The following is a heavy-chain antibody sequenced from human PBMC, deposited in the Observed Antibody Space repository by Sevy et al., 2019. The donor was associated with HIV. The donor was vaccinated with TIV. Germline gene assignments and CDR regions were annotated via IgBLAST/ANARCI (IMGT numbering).Heavy chain of an antibody. CDR3: TKASRGVVADFDY. J-gene: IGHJ4*02. CDR2: ISSDGRSK. D-gene: IGHD2-21*01. Sequence: GGSLTLSCAASGFSFRSYGMHWVRQAPGKGLEWVAVISSDGRSKYYADSVKGRFTISRDISKNTLYLQMNSPGPEDTAVYYCTKASRGVVADFDYWGQGTLVTVSS. CDR1: GFSFRSYG. V-gene: IGHV3-30*18.